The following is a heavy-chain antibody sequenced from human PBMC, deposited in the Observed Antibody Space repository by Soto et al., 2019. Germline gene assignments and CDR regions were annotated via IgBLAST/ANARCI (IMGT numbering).Heavy chain of an antibody. CDR3: AAGRYYDILPGYYMFDY. J-gene: IGHJ4*02. V-gene: IGHV1-58*01. Sequence: SVKVSCKAPGFTFTSSAVQWVRQARGQRLEWIGWIVVGSGNTNYAKKFQERVTITRDMSTSTAYMELSSLRSEDTAVYYCAAGRYYDILPGYYMFDYWGQGTLVTVSS. CDR1: GFTFTSSA. CDR2: IVVGSGNT. D-gene: IGHD3-9*01.